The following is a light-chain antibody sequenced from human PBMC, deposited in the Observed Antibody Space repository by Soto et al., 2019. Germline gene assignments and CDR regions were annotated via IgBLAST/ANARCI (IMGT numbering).Light chain of an antibody. CDR3: HQYSNSPYT. V-gene: IGKV3-20*01. Sequence: EIVLTQSPGTLSLSPGERATLSCRASQSVSSNYLAWYQQKPGQTPRLLIYGASSRATGIPDRFSGSGSGTDFTLTISRLAPEDFAVFYCHQYSNSPYTFGQGTKVEIK. CDR1: QSVSSNY. J-gene: IGKJ2*01. CDR2: GAS.